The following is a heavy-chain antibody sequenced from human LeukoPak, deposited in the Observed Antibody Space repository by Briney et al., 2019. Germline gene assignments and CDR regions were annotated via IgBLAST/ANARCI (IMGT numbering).Heavy chain of an antibody. CDR2: IFFDGSNK. CDR3: AKDRDAFDI. CDR1: GFTFSTYA. Sequence: GRSLRLSCAASGFTFSTYAMHWVRQAPGKGLDWVAFIFFDGSNKYYADSVKGRFTISRDDSKNTLYLQMNSLRAEDTAVYYCAKDRDAFDIWGQGTMVTVSS. J-gene: IGHJ3*02. V-gene: IGHV3-30-3*01.